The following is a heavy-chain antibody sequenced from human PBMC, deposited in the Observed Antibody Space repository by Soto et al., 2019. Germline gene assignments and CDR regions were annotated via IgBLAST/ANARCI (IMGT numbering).Heavy chain of an antibody. CDR2: ISYDGSNK. Sequence: PGESLRLSCAASGFTFSSYAMHWVRQAPGKGLEWVAVISYDGSNKYYADSVKGRFTISRDNSKNTLYLQMNTLRAEDTAVYYCAQTRYTVAGVFDYWGEGTLVTVSS. V-gene: IGHV3-30-3*01. CDR1: GFTFSSYA. J-gene: IGHJ4*02. CDR3: AQTRYTVAGVFDY. D-gene: IGHD6-19*01.